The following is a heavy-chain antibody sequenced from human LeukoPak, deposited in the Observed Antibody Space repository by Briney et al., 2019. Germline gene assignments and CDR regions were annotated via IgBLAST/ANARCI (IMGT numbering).Heavy chain of an antibody. Sequence: ASVKVSCKASGDSFTGYYMHWVRQAPGQGLEWMGWINPNSGGTNYAQKFQGRVTMTRDTSISTAYMELSRLRSDDTAVYYCARDKGEGSDMDYWGQGTLVTVSS. CDR1: GDSFTGYY. CDR2: INPNSGGT. D-gene: IGHD3-16*01. J-gene: IGHJ4*02. V-gene: IGHV1-2*02. CDR3: ARDKGEGSDMDY.